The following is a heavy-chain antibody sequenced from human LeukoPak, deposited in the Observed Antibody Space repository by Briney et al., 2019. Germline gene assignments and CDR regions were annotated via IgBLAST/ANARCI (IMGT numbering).Heavy chain of an antibody. CDR3: ARGDDFSGDY. J-gene: IGHJ4*02. D-gene: IGHD3/OR15-3a*01. CDR1: GFTFSKFW. CDR2: IHPEGNEK. V-gene: IGHV3-7*04. Sequence: GVLRLSCAASGFTFSKFWMSWVRQAPGKGLEWVANIHPEGNEKYHVDSVKGRFTISRDSTKNLLHLEMDSVRVEDTAVYYCARGDDFSGDYWGQGTLVTVSS.